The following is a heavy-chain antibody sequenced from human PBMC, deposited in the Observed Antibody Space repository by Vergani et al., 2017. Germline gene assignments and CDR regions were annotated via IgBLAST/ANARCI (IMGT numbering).Heavy chain of an antibody. CDR3: ARDYPPGGGTTYGWFDP. Sequence: QVQLQESGPGLVKPPGTLSLTCTVSGASMSSVGYYWTWIRQSAGKRLEWIGDILGSGTANYNPSFQGRVSMSVATSKNQFSLTLSSVNATDTAVYYCARDYPPGGGTTYGWFDPWGQGTLVTVSS. D-gene: IGHD1-7*01. J-gene: IGHJ5*02. V-gene: IGHV4-61*02. CDR2: ILGSGTA. CDR1: GASMSSVGYY.